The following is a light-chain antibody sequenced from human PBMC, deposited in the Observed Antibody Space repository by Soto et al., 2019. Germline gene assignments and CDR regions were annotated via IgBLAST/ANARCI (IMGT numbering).Light chain of an antibody. CDR3: GTWDSSLSAGV. V-gene: IGLV1-51*01. CDR1: SSNIGSNY. Sequence: SALTQPASVSAAPGQRVTISCSGSSSNIGSNYVSWYQQLPGTAPKLLIYDDNKRPSGIPDRFSGSKSGTSATLGITGLQTGDEADYYCGTWDSSLSAGVFGGGTQLTVL. J-gene: IGLJ2*01. CDR2: DDN.